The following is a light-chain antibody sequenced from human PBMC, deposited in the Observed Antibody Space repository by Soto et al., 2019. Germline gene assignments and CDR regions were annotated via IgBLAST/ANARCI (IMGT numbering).Light chain of an antibody. CDR1: QSLSSY. CDR3: QQSYSTPLT. Sequence: DIQMTQSPSSLSASVGDRVTITCRASQSLSSYLNWYQQKPGKAPKLLIYAASSLQSGVPSRFSGSGSGTDFTLTISSLQPEDFASYYCQQSYSTPLTFGGGTKVEI. V-gene: IGKV1-39*01. CDR2: AAS. J-gene: IGKJ4*01.